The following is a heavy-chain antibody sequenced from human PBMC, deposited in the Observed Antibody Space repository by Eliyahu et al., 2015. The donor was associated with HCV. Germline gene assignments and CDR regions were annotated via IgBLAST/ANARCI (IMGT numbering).Heavy chain of an antibody. CDR1: GGSLSGYY. Sequence: QVQLQQWGAGLLKPSETLSLTCSVYGGSLSGYYWXWIRQPPGKGLEWIGEIHHSGKTNYGSSLKSXVTISLDTSQNHFSLQLNSVSAADTAVYYCARMGRDDHSNSIDYWGQGTLVTVSS. J-gene: IGHJ4*02. CDR2: IHHSGKT. CDR3: ARMGRDDHSNSIDY. D-gene: IGHD4-11*01. V-gene: IGHV4-34*01.